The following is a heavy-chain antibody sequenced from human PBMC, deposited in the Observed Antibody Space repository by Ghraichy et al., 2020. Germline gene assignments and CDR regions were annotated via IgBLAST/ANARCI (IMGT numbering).Heavy chain of an antibody. J-gene: IGHJ6*03. D-gene: IGHD4-17*01. CDR1: GGSISSYY. V-gene: IGHV4-59*01. Sequence: ETLSLTCTVSGGSISSYYWSWIRQPPGKGLEWIGYIYYSGSTNYNPSLKSRVTISVDTSKNQFSLKLRSVTAADTAVYYCARGAVTNFGYYYYYMDVWGKGTTVTVSS. CDR2: IYYSGST. CDR3: ARGAVTNFGYYYYYMDV.